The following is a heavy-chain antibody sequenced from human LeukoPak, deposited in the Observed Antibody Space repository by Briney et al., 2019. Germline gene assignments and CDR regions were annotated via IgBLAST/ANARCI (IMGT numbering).Heavy chain of an antibody. CDR2: INHSGST. D-gene: IGHD3-22*01. Sequence: PSETLSLTCAVYGGSFSGYYWSWIRQPPGKGLEWIGEINHSGSTNYNPSLKSRVTISVDTSKNQFSLKLSSVTAADTAVYYCASVYDSSGYCPFWGQGTLVTVSS. V-gene: IGHV4-34*01. CDR1: GGSFSGYY. J-gene: IGHJ4*02. CDR3: ASVYDSSGYCPF.